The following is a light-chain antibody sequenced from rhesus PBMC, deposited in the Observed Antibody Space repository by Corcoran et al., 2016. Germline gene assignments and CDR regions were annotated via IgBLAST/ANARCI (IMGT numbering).Light chain of an antibody. V-gene: IGKV1-28*02. CDR1: QGISSK. CDR2: DTS. CDR3: LQHNTYPFT. J-gene: IGKJ4*01. Sequence: DIQMTQSPSSLSASVGDTVTITCRASQGISSKLNWFQQKPGKSPKLLIYDTSGFKSGVPSRFSGRGSGTDFTLTISSLQPEDFATYYCLQHNTYPFTFGGGTKVEIK.